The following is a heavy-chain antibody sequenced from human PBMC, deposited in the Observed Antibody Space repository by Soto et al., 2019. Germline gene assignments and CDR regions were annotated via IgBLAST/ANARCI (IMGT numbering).Heavy chain of an antibody. Sequence: GGSLRLSCAASGFTFSDYYMSWIRQAPGKGLEWVSYISSSGSTIYYADSVKGRFTISRDNAKNSLYLQMNSLRAEDTAVYYCARRAVRGVIKYYYYYYMDVWGKGTTVTVSS. CDR3: ARRAVRGVIKYYYYYYMDV. V-gene: IGHV3-11*01. CDR1: GFTFSDYY. J-gene: IGHJ6*03. CDR2: ISSSGSTI. D-gene: IGHD3-10*01.